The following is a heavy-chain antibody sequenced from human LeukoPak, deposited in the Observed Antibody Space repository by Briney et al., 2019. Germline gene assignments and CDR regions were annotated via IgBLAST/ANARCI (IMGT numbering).Heavy chain of an antibody. V-gene: IGHV3-74*01. D-gene: IGHD3-10*01. CDR2: LNTGGNST. CDR1: GFNFSNYW. Sequence: GGSLRLSCTASGFNFSNYWMHWVRHAPGKGLVWVSRLNTGGNSTIYADSVKGRFIISRDNAKITLYLQMNSLRADDTGVYDCTREGAYDSGTYGAGDYWGQGTLVTVSS. CDR3: TREGAYDSGTYGAGDY. J-gene: IGHJ4*02.